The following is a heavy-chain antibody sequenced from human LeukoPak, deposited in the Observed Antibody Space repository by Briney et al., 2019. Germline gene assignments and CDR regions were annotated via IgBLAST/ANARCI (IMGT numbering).Heavy chain of an antibody. Sequence: PGRSLRLSCAASGFTFSSYGMHWVRQAPGKGLEWVAVISYDGSNKYYADSVKGRFTISRDNFKNTLYLQMNSLRAEATAVYYCAKLAGVVPAATTPFDYWGQGTLVTVSS. CDR2: ISYDGSNK. CDR1: GFTFSSYG. D-gene: IGHD2-2*01. V-gene: IGHV3-30*18. J-gene: IGHJ4*02. CDR3: AKLAGVVPAATTPFDY.